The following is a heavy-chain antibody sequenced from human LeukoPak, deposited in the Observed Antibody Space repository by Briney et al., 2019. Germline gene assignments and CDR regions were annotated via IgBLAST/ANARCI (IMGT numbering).Heavy chain of an antibody. D-gene: IGHD3-16*01. J-gene: IGHJ4*02. CDR3: ARGGINGRPFDY. V-gene: IGHV3-13*01. CDR2: IGTAGDT. CDR1: GFTFSSYD. Sequence: TGGSLRLSCAASGFTFSSYDMHWVRQATGKGLEWVSAIGTAGDTYYPGSVKGRFTTSRENAKNSLYLQMNSLRAGDTAVYYCARGGINGRPFDYWGQGTLVTVSS.